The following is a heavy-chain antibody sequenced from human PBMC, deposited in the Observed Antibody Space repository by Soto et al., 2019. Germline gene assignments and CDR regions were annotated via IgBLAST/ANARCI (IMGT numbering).Heavy chain of an antibody. CDR2: INAGNGNT. CDR1: GYTFTSYA. J-gene: IGHJ4*02. Sequence: ASVKVSCKASGYTFTSYAMHWVRQAPGQRLEWMGWINAGNGNTKYSQKYQGRVTITRDTSASTAYMELSSLRSEDTAVYYCARSYLNIVATIIDYWGQGTLVTVSS. V-gene: IGHV1-3*01. D-gene: IGHD5-12*01. CDR3: ARSYLNIVATIIDY.